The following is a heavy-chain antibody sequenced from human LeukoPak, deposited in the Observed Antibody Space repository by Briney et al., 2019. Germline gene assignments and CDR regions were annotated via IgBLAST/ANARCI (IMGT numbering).Heavy chain of an antibody. V-gene: IGHV3-33*08. D-gene: IGHD4-17*01. Sequence: QAGGSLRLSCAASGFTFSSYSINWVRQAPGKGLEWVAFIRYDGSNKYYADSVKGRFTISRDNAKNSLYLQMNSLRAEDTAVYYCARSYGDYVDLYFDYWGQGTLVTVSS. J-gene: IGHJ4*02. CDR2: IRYDGSNK. CDR3: ARSYGDYVDLYFDY. CDR1: GFTFSSYS.